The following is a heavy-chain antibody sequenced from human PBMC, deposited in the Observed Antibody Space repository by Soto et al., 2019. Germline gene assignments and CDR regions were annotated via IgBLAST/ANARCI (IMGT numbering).Heavy chain of an antibody. V-gene: IGHV1-18*01. CDR2: VRGDNGHR. D-gene: IGHD2-15*01. CDR3: ARVLGYCRSGTCYREWFDP. CDR1: GYTFSTHG. J-gene: IGHJ5*02. Sequence: QVQLVQSGAEVKKPGASVKVSCKASGYTFSTHGISWVRQVPGQGLEWMGWVRGDNGHRNYAQSLQGRVTMTTETSTNAAYMELMSLRSDDTAVYYLARVLGYCRSGTCYREWFDPWGQGTLVTVSS.